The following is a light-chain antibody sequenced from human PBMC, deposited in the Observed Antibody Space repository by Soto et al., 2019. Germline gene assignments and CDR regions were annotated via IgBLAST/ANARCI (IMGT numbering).Light chain of an antibody. Sequence: QSALTQPASVSGSPGQSITISCTGTSSDVGSYNLVSWYQQHPGKAPQLMIYEVSQRPSGVSNRFSGSKSGYTASLTISGLQAEDEADYYCCSYAGSSTFVIFGGGTQLTVL. CDR2: EVS. V-gene: IGLV2-23*02. CDR1: SSDVGSYNL. CDR3: CSYAGSSTFVI. J-gene: IGLJ2*01.